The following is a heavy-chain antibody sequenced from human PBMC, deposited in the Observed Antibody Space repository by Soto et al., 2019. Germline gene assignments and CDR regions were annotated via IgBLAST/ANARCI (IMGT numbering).Heavy chain of an antibody. V-gene: IGHV3-21*01. CDR3: GRDTDYGARDYSNDGRDV. Sequence: EVQLVESGGGLVKPGGSLRLSCAASGFTFSSYSMNWVRQAPGKGLEWVSSISSSSSYIYYADSVKGRFTISRDNAKNSRCLKINTLRPETTVVFYCGRDTDYGARDYSNDGRDVWAQGTPVTV. D-gene: IGHD4-17*01. CDR2: ISSSSSYI. CDR1: GFTFSSYS. J-gene: IGHJ6*02.